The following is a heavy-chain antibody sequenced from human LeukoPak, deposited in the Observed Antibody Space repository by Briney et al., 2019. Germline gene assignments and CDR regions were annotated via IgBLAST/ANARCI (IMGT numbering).Heavy chain of an antibody. CDR3: ARAGEMRYMDV. CDR1: GFSFKLYY. J-gene: IGHJ6*03. CDR2: LNQYESEK. Sequence: GGSLRLSCGVSGFSFKLYYMSWVRQAPGKGLEWVANLNQYESEKNYVDSVRGRFTISRDNAKNSLFLQMNSLRVDDTATYYCARAGEMRYMDVWGKGTAVAVS. V-gene: IGHV3-7*01. D-gene: IGHD5-24*01.